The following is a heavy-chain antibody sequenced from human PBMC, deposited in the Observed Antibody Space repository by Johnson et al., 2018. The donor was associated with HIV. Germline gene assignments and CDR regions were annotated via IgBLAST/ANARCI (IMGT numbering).Heavy chain of an antibody. J-gene: IGHJ3*02. D-gene: IGHD3-22*01. CDR3: ARALYYYDRGDAFDI. CDR1: GFTFSSHW. Sequence: VQLVESGGGLVQPGGSLRLSCAASGFTFSSHWLHWVRQPPGKGLVWVSRINSDGSEKYYVDSVKGRFTISRDNAKNSLYLQMNSLRAEDTAVYYCARALYYYDRGDAFDIWGQGTMVTVSS. CDR2: INSDGSEK. V-gene: IGHV3-74*01.